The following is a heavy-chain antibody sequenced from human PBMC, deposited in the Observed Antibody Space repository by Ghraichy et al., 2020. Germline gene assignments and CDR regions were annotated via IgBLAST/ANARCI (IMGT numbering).Heavy chain of an antibody. D-gene: IGHD1-26*01. Sequence: SVKVSCKASGGTFSSYAISWVRQAPGQGLEWMGGIIPIFGTANYAQKFQGRVTITADESTSTAYMELSSLRSEDTAVYYCARGRSGTNKEGRYAFDIWGQGTMVTVSS. J-gene: IGHJ3*02. CDR2: IIPIFGTA. CDR3: ARGRSGTNKEGRYAFDI. CDR1: GGTFSSYA. V-gene: IGHV1-69*13.